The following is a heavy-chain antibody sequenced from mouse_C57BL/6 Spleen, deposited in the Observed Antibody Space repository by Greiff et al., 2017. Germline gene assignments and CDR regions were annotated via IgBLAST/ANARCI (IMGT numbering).Heavy chain of an antibody. CDR1: GFTFSSYA. D-gene: IGHD1-1*01. Sequence: EVKVVESGGGLVKPGGSLKLSCAASGFTFSSYAMSWVRQTPEKRLEWVATISDGGSYTYYPANLKGRFTISRDNAKNNLYLQMSHLKSEDTAMYYCARDQYYGRGGGYFDYWGQGTTLTVSS. CDR2: ISDGGSYT. J-gene: IGHJ2*01. CDR3: ARDQYYGRGGGYFDY. V-gene: IGHV5-4*01.